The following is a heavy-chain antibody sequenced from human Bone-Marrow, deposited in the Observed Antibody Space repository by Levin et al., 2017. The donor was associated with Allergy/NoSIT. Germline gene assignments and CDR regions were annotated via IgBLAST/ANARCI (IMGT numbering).Heavy chain of an antibody. CDR3: ARIPDTTSEFDY. V-gene: IGHV4-31*11. Sequence: SQTLSLTCAVSGGSIRSGGYYCSWIRQHPGKGLEWIGYIYDSGSTSYNPSLESRVAISVDTSKNQFYLKLTSLTAADTAVYYCARIPDTTSEFDYWGQGTLVTVSS. CDR1: GGSIRSGGYY. CDR2: IYDSGST. D-gene: IGHD5-18*01. J-gene: IGHJ4*02.